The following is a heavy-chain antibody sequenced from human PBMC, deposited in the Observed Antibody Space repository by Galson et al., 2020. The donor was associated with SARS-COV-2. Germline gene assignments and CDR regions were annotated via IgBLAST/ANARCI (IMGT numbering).Heavy chain of an antibody. CDR1: GGSDSSSRYY. D-gene: IGHD1-1*01. Sequence: SETLSLTCSVSGGSDSSSRYYWGWVRQPPGKGLEWIANIHYNGRTDYSPSLKSRVTISLDTSKNEFSLKVTSVTAADSGVYYCARDDDPGWYYDLWGRGTLLTVSS. J-gene: IGHJ2*01. CDR3: ARDDDPGWYYDL. V-gene: IGHV4-39*02. CDR2: IHYNGRT.